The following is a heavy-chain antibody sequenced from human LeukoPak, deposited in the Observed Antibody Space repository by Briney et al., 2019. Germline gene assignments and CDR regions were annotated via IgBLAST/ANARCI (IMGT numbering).Heavy chain of an antibody. V-gene: IGHV3-23*01. CDR3: AKGSF. CDR1: GFTFSNYA. CDR2: ISGGGGTT. Sequence: PGGSLRLSCAASGFTFSNYAMTWVRQAPGRGLEWVSTISGGGGTTHYADSVKGRFIISRDNSKDTLYLQMNNLRAEDTAAYYCAKGSFWGQGTLVTVSS. J-gene: IGHJ4*02. D-gene: IGHD3-10*01.